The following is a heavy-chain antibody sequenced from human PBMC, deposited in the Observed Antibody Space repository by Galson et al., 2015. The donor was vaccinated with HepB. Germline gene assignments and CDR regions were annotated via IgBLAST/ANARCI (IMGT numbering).Heavy chain of an antibody. CDR1: GFTFSSYA. D-gene: IGHD6-13*01. Sequence: SLRLSCAASGFTFSSYAMTWVRQAPGKGLEWVSAISGSGDYTYYADSVKGRFTISRDNSKNVLYLQMNSLRAEDTAVYYCAKGAAMGFSSSWNTAYWGQGTPVTVSS. V-gene: IGHV3-23*01. CDR3: AKGAAMGFSSSWNTAY. J-gene: IGHJ4*02. CDR2: ISGSGDYT.